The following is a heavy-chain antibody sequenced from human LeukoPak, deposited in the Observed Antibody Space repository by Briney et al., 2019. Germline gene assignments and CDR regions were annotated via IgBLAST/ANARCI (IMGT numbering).Heavy chain of an antibody. CDR2: ISSSGSTI. CDR1: GFTFSSYE. J-gene: IGHJ4*02. Sequence: GGSLRLSCAASGFTFSSYEMNWVRQAPGKGLEWVSYISSSGSTIYYADSVKGRFTISRDNAKNSLYLQMNSLRAEDTAVYYCARDGAVTSGRYFDYWGQGTLVTVSS. CDR3: ARDGAVTSGRYFDY. D-gene: IGHD4-17*01. V-gene: IGHV3-48*03.